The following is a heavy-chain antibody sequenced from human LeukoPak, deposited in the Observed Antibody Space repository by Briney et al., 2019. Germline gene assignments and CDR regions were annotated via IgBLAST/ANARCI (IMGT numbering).Heavy chain of an antibody. V-gene: IGHV1-58*02. CDR3: ARTRRDGYNDWFDP. D-gene: IGHD5-24*01. CDR2: IVIGSGNT. J-gene: IGHJ5*02. Sequence: SVKVSCKASGFTFTSSAMQWVRQARGQRLEWIGWIVIGSGNTNYAQKLQGRVTMTTDTSTSTAYMELRSLRSDDTAVYYCARTRRDGYNDWFDPWGQGTLVTVPS. CDR1: GFTFTSSA.